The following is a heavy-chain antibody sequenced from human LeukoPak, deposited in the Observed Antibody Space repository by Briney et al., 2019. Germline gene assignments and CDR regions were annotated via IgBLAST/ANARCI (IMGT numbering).Heavy chain of an antibody. V-gene: IGHV3-11*04. J-gene: IGHJ3*01. CDR2: ISGSGSPI. CDR3: ARIRSEAFDL. CDR1: GFTFSDYY. Sequence: PGGSLRLSCAASGFTFSDYYMNWIRQAPGKGLEWVSYISGSGSPIYYADSVKGRFTISRDNAKNSLYLQMNSLRAEDTAVYYCARIRSEAFDLWGQGPMVTVSS.